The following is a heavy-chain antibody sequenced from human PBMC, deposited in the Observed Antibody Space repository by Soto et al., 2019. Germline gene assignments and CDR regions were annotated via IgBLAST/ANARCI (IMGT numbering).Heavy chain of an antibody. Sequence: GGSLRLSCVGSGFRFSDYSMNWVRQAPGKGLQWISYISSSSDDTHYADSVKGRFTVSRDNAKNALFLQMNSLRDDDTAIYYCARLPKGSLVTAWGQGTQVTVSS. J-gene: IGHJ4*02. CDR2: ISSSSDDT. D-gene: IGHD2-21*02. CDR1: GFRFSDYS. CDR3: ARLPKGSLVTA. V-gene: IGHV3-48*02.